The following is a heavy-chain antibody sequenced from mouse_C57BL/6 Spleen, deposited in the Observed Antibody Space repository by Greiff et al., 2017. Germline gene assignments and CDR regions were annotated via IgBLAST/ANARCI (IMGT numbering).Heavy chain of an antibody. J-gene: IGHJ3*01. CDR1: GYTFTSYW. D-gene: IGHD2-3*01. CDR3: ARSPLYDRTWFAY. V-gene: IGHV1-55*01. Sequence: QVQLQQPGAELVKPGASVKMSCKASGYTFTSYWITWVKQRPGQGLEWIGDIYPGSGSTNYNEKFKSKATLTVDTSSSTAYMQLSSLTSEDSAVYDCARSPLYDRTWFAYWGQGTLVTVSA. CDR2: IYPGSGST.